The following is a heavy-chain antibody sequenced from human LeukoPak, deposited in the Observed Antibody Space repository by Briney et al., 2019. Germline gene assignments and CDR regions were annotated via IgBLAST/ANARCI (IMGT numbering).Heavy chain of an antibody. Sequence: GASVKVSCKASGYIFTAYYIHWVRQAPGQGLEWMGWINPNSGGTNYAQKFQGRVTMTRDTSISTAYMELSRLRSDDTAVYYCARRCDDYDTPYNWFDPWGQGTLVTVSS. D-gene: IGHD4-17*01. V-gene: IGHV1-2*02. CDR2: INPNSGGT. J-gene: IGHJ5*02. CDR1: GYIFTAYY. CDR3: ARRCDDYDTPYNWFDP.